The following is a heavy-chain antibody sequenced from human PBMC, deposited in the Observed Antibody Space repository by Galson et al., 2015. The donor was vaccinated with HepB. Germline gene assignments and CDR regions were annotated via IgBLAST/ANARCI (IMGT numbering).Heavy chain of an antibody. CDR3: ARRYGGNYYYYGMDV. CDR1: GYTFTSYG. J-gene: IGHJ6*02. V-gene: IGHV1-46*01. Sequence: SVKVSCKASGYTFTSYGMHWVRQAPGQGLEWMGIINPSGGSTSYAQKFQGRVTMTRDTSTSTVYMELSSLRSEDTAVYYCARRYGGNYYYYGMDVWGQGTTVTVSS. CDR2: INPSGGST. D-gene: IGHD4-23*01.